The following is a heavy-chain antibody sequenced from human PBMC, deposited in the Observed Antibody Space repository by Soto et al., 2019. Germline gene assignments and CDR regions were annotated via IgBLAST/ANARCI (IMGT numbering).Heavy chain of an antibody. CDR3: ARQYCSSTSCYDY. Sequence: QVQLVQSGAEVKKPGSSVKVSCKASGGTFSSYTISWVRQAPGQGLEWMGRIIPILGIANYAQKFQGRVTITEDKSTSTAYMELSSLRSEDTAVYYCARQYCSSTSCYDYWGQGTLVTVSS. CDR2: IIPILGIA. D-gene: IGHD2-2*01. J-gene: IGHJ4*02. CDR1: GGTFSSYT. V-gene: IGHV1-69*02.